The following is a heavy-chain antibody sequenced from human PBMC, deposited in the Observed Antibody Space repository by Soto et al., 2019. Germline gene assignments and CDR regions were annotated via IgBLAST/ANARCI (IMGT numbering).Heavy chain of an antibody. J-gene: IGHJ4*02. Sequence: NPSETLSLTCAVYGGSFSGYYWSWIRQPPGKGLEWIGEINHSGSTNYNPSLKSRVTITRDTSASTAYMELSSLRSENTAVYYCARDRYYGSGTYNYFDYWGQGTQVTVSS. CDR1: GGSFSGYY. CDR3: ARDRYYGSGTYNYFDY. V-gene: IGHV4-34*01. D-gene: IGHD3-10*01. CDR2: INHSGST.